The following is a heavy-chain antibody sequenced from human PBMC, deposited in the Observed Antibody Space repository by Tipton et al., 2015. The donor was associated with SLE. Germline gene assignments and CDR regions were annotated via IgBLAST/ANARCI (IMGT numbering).Heavy chain of an antibody. Sequence: TLSLTCTVSGGSISGYYWSWIRQPAGKGLEWIGRVYSSGSTIYNPSLKSRVTISVDMSKNQFSLKLTSVTAADTAVYYCATSPLTLWGQGTLVTVSS. CDR3: ATSPLTL. CDR2: VYSSGST. V-gene: IGHV4-4*07. J-gene: IGHJ4*02. CDR1: GGSISGYY. D-gene: IGHD2-2*01.